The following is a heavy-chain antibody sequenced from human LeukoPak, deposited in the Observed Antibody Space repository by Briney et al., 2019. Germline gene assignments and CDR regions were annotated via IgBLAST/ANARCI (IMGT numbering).Heavy chain of an antibody. V-gene: IGHV4-34*01. J-gene: IGHJ4*02. Sequence: SETLSLTCAVYGGSFSGYHWSWIRQPPGEGLEWIGEINHSGSTNYNPSLKSRVTISVDTSKNQFSLKLTSVTAADTAVYYCARVATSWHLYYFDYWGQGTLVTVSS. CDR2: INHSGST. CDR1: GGSFSGYH. D-gene: IGHD1-26*01. CDR3: ARVATSWHLYYFDY.